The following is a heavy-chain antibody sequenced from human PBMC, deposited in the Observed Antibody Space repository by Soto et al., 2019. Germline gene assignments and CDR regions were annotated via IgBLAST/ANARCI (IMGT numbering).Heavy chain of an antibody. CDR2: IWYDGSNK. CDR3: ARDYYGGDCFFTDY. Sequence: GGSLRLSCAASGFTFSSYGMHWVRQAPGKGLEWVAVIWYDGSNKYYADSVKGRFTISRDNSKNTLYLQMNSLRAEDTAVYYCARDYYGGDCFFTDYWGQGTLVTVSS. J-gene: IGHJ4*02. D-gene: IGHD2-21*02. V-gene: IGHV3-33*01. CDR1: GFTFSSYG.